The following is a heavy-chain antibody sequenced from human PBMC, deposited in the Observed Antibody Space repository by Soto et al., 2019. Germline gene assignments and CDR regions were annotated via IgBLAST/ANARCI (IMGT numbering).Heavy chain of an antibody. D-gene: IGHD4-17*01. CDR2: IYWDDDK. J-gene: IGHJ4*02. CDR3: AHRGDYGGYFDY. V-gene: IGHV2-5*02. Sequence: QITLKESGPTLVKPTQTLTLTCTFSGFSLSTSGVGVGWIRQPPGKALEWLALIYWDDDKRYSPSLKSRLTLNKDTSKDPVVLTMTNMDPVDTATYYCAHRGDYGGYFDYWGQGTLVTVSS. CDR1: GFSLSTSGVG.